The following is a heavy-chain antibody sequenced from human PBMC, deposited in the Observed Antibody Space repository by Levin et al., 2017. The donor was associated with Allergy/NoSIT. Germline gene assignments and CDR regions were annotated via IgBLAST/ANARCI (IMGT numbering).Heavy chain of an antibody. D-gene: IGHD1-1*01. Sequence: SCNVFGGSTSSTSYWWSWVRQSPGKALEWIGSVYYSGKIYYNPSLESRVNISIDTSKNQFSLKVNSVTAADTAIYSCARQTWVHKGYFDSWGQGILVTVSS. CDR2: VYYSGKI. V-gene: IGHV4-39*01. CDR3: ARQTWVHKGYFDS. CDR1: GGSTSSTSYW. J-gene: IGHJ4*02.